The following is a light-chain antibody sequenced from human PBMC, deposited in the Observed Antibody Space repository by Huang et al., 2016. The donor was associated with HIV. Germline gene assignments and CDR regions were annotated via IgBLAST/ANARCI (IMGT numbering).Light chain of an antibody. CDR3: LQLNSYPGT. V-gene: IGKV1-9*01. CDR2: AAS. J-gene: IGKJ3*01. CDR1: QDISSH. Sequence: IQLTQSPSSLSASVGDRVTITCRASQDISSHLDWYQQIPGKAPKLLIYAASTLESGVPSRFSGSGSGTDFSLTINNLQPEDFATYYCLQLNSYPGTFGPGTNVDV.